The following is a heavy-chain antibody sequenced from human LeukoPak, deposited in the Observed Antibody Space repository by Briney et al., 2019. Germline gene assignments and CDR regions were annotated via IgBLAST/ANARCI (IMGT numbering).Heavy chain of an antibody. Sequence: SVKVSCKASGGTFSSYAISWVRQAPGQGLEWMGRIIPILGLANYAQKFQGRVTITADKSTSTAYMELSSLRSEDTAVYYCARDGRLSGYSYGYLDYWGQGTLVTVSS. V-gene: IGHV1-69*04. D-gene: IGHD5-18*01. CDR2: IIPILGLA. J-gene: IGHJ4*02. CDR1: GGTFSSYA. CDR3: ARDGRLSGYSYGYLDY.